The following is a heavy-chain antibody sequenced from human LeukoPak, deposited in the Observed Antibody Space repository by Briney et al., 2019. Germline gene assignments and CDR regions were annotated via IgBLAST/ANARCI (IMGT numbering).Heavy chain of an antibody. J-gene: IGHJ4*02. CDR2: IYYSGST. V-gene: IGHV4-59*01. Sequence: SETLSLTCTVSGGSISSYCWSWIRQPPGKGLEWIGYIYYSGSTNYNPSLKSRVTISVDTSKNQFSLKLSSVTAADTAVYYCARVGSPYGSGSYSVDYWGQGTLVTVSS. CDR1: GGSISSYC. D-gene: IGHD3-10*01. CDR3: ARVGSPYGSGSYSVDY.